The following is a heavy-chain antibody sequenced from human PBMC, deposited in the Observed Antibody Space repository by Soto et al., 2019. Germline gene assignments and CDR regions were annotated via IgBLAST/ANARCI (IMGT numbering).Heavy chain of an antibody. D-gene: IGHD6-19*01. CDR3: ARELAVAGGGPVVFDY. CDR2: ISYDGSNK. J-gene: IGHJ4*02. V-gene: IGHV3-30-3*01. Sequence: QPGGSLRLSCAASGFTFSSYAMHWVRQAPGKGLEWVAVISYDGSNKYYADSVKGRFTISRDNSKNTLYLQMNSLRAEDTAVYYCARELAVAGGGPVVFDYWGQGTLVTVSS. CDR1: GFTFSSYA.